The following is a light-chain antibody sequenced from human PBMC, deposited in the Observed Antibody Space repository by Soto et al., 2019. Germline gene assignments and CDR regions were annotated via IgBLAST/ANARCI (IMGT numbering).Light chain of an antibody. CDR2: AAS. CDR1: QDISSW. Sequence: DIPIFQSPSSVSATPGDSGNITCRASQDISSWLAWYQQKPGKAPNLLIYAASSLQSGVPSRFSGSGSGTDFTLTINSLQPEDIATYYCQQTNSFPRTFGQGTKVDIK. V-gene: IGKV1-12*01. J-gene: IGKJ1*01. CDR3: QQTNSFPRT.